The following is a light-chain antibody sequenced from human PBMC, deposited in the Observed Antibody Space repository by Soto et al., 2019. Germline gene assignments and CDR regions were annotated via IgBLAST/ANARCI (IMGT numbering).Light chain of an antibody. CDR2: GAS. J-gene: IGKJ3*01. CDR3: QHYGNSPPEYT. V-gene: IGKV3-20*01. CDR1: QSVSSSF. Sequence: EIVLTQSPGTLSLSPGEGATLSCRASQSVSSSFLAWYQQRPGQAPRLLIFGASYRATGIPDRFSGSGSGTDFTLTISRLEPEDFAVYYCQHYGNSPPEYTFGSGTNVDSK.